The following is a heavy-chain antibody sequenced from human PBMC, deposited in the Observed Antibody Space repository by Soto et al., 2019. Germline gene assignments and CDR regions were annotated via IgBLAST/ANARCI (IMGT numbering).Heavy chain of an antibody. Sequence: ESLSLACPVSGASVSSGSYYGSWIRQPPGKGLEWIGYIYYSGSTNYNPSLKSRVTISVDTSKNQFSLKLSSVTAADTAVYYCARAWHCSGGSCYSASLMDVWGQGTTVTVSS. CDR2: IYYSGST. J-gene: IGHJ6*02. CDR3: ARAWHCSGGSCYSASLMDV. CDR1: GASVSSGSYY. V-gene: IGHV4-61*01. D-gene: IGHD2-15*01.